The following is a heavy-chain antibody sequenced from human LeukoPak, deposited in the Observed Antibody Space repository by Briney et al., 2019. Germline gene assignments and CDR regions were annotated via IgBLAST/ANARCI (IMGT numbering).Heavy chain of an antibody. D-gene: IGHD3-10*01. CDR3: ARDVNTMVRGVFDP. CDR2: ISAYNGNT. V-gene: IGHV1-18*01. CDR1: GYTFTSYG. Sequence: ASVKVSCKASGYTFTSYGISWVRQAPGQGLEWMGWISAYNGNTNYAQKLQGRVTMTTDTSTSTAYMELRSLRSDDTAVYYCARDVNTMVRGVFDPWGQGTLVTVSS. J-gene: IGHJ5*02.